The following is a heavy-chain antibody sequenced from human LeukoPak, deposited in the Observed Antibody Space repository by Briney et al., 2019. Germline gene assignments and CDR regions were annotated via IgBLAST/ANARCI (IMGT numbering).Heavy chain of an antibody. CDR2: LNHSGST. CDR3: AMYVLRYPYYYYGMDV. CDR1: GGSFSGYY. V-gene: IGHV4-34*01. J-gene: IGHJ6*02. D-gene: IGHD3-9*01. Sequence: SETLSLTCAVYGGSFSGYYWSWIPQPPGKGLEWIGELNHSGSTNYNPSLKSRVTISVDTSKNQFCLKLSSVTAADTAVYYCAMYVLRYPYYYYGMDVWGQGTTVTVSS.